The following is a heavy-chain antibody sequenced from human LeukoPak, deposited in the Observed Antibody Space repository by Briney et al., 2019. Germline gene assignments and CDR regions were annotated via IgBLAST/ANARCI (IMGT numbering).Heavy chain of an antibody. Sequence: SVKVSCKASGGTFSGYAISWVRQAPGQGLEWMGGIIPIFGTANYAQKFQGRVTITADESTSTAYMELSSLRSEDTAVYYCARDTGSGSAWSGGADYWGQGTLVTVSS. CDR3: ARDTGSGSAWSGGADY. CDR1: GGTFSGYA. V-gene: IGHV1-69*01. CDR2: IIPIFGTA. J-gene: IGHJ4*02. D-gene: IGHD6-19*01.